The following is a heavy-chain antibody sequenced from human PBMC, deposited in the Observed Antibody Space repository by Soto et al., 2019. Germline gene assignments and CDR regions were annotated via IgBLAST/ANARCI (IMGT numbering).Heavy chain of an antibody. CDR3: ARASYDSSTYYLDY. D-gene: IGHD3-22*01. CDR2: IYYSGNT. J-gene: IGHJ4*02. Sequence: SETLSLTCTVSGTSISSGDYYWTWIRQPPGKGLEWIGSIYYSGNTYYNPSLKSRVTISVDPSNNQFSLKLSSVTAADTAVYYCARASYDSSTYYLDYWGQGTLVTVSS. V-gene: IGHV4-30-4*01. CDR1: GTSISSGDYY.